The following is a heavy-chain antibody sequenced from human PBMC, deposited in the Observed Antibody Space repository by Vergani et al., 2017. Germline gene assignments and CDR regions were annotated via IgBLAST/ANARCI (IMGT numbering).Heavy chain of an antibody. D-gene: IGHD3-10*01. V-gene: IGHV3-72*01. CDR1: GFTLSDHY. J-gene: IGHJ3*02. CDR2: TRNKANSFAS. Sequence: EVQLVESGGGLVQPGGSLRLSCAVSGFTLSDHYMDWVRQAPGKGLEWVGRTRNKANSFASEYSASVKGRFSISRDDAKNSLYLQINSLKAEDTALYSCARDGGPGSYYGSDSDAFDIWGQGTMVTVSS. CDR3: ARDGGPGSYYGSDSDAFDI.